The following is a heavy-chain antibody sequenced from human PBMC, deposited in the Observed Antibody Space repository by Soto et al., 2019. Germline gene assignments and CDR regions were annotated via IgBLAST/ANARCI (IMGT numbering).Heavy chain of an antibody. CDR3: ARPANTVADHFDL. CDR1: GYTFTIYW. J-gene: IGHJ4*02. CDR2: IYPSDSDT. Sequence: GESLKISCQVSGYTFTIYWIRWVRQMPGKGLEWMGIIYPSDSDTRYSPSFQGQVTISADQSINTAYLQWDSLKASDTAIYYCARPANTVADHFDLWGQGTPVTVSS. D-gene: IGHD4-17*01. V-gene: IGHV5-51*01.